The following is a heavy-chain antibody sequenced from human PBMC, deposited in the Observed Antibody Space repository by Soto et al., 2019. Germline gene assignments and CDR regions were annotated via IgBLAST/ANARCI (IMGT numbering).Heavy chain of an antibody. CDR3: AREGMFHFEAKDYYPSTYGLDF. Sequence: VQLVQSGAEVRKPGASVKVSCTASGDSLDGYYIHWVRQTPGQGLEWMGWIFPKSGGTRLQRRFQGRVSMTSESSTDPVYLDVTSLAFDDTAVYYCAREGMFHFEAKDYYPSTYGLDFWGQGTTVTVSS. V-gene: IGHV1-2*02. D-gene: IGHD3-10*01. J-gene: IGHJ6*02. CDR2: IFPKSGGT. CDR1: GDSLDGYY.